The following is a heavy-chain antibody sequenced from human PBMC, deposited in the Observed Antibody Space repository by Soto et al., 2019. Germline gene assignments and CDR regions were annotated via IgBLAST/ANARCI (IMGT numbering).Heavy chain of an antibody. V-gene: IGHV1-2*04. J-gene: IGHJ6*02. Sequence: GASVKVSCKASGYTFTGYYMHWVRQAPGQGLEWMGWINPNSGGTNYAQKFQGWVTMTRDTSISTAYMELSRLRSDDTAVYYCARAGRFLEWKRLAYYYYGMDVWGQGTTVTVSS. D-gene: IGHD3-3*01. CDR1: GYTFTGYY. CDR2: INPNSGGT. CDR3: ARAGRFLEWKRLAYYYYGMDV.